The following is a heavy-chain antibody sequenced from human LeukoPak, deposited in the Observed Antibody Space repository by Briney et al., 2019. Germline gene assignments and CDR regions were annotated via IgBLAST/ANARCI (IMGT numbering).Heavy chain of an antibody. Sequence: GGSLRLSCAASGFTFSGHSMTWVRQAPGKGLEWVANINLDGSERFYVDFVKGRFTISRDNADNSMDLQMNSLRAEDTAVYYCGRVIAGAIDYWGQGTPVTVSS. CDR3: GRVIAGAIDY. D-gene: IGHD6-13*01. J-gene: IGHJ4*02. CDR1: GFTFSGHS. CDR2: INLDGSER. V-gene: IGHV3-7*01.